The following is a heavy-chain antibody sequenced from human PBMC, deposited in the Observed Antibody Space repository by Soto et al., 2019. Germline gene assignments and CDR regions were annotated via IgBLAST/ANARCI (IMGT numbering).Heavy chain of an antibody. CDR3: AREGGIFYV. J-gene: IGHJ6*02. CDR1: GYTFTXXX. V-gene: IGHV1-8*01. D-gene: IGHD2-15*01. CDR2: MNPNSGNT. Sequence: ASVKVSCKASGYTFTXXXXNWVRQATGQGLEWMGWMNPNSGNTGYAQKFQGRVTMTRNTSISTAYMELSSLRSEDTAVYYCAREGGIFYVWGQGTTVNVSS.